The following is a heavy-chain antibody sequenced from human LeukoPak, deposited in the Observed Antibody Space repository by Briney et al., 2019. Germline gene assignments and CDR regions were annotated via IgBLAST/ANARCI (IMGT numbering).Heavy chain of an antibody. J-gene: IGHJ4*02. CDR3: ARDPTILRLRGGYYFDY. CDR1: GFTFSSYE. CDR2: ISSSGSII. V-gene: IGHV3-48*03. D-gene: IGHD3-3*01. Sequence: GGSLRLSCAASGFTFSSYEMNWVRQAPGKGLEWVSYISSSGSIIYYADSVKGRFTISRDNAKNSLYLQMNSLRAEDTAVYYCARDPTILRLRGGYYFDYWGQGTLVTVSS.